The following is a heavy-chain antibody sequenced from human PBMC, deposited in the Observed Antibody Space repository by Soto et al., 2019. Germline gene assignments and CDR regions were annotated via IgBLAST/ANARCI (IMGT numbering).Heavy chain of an antibody. J-gene: IGHJ4*02. Sequence: EVQLVESGGGLVKPGGSLRLSCAASGFTFSSYSMNWVRQAPGKGLEWVSSISSSSSYIYYADSVKGRFTISRDNAKNSLYRQMNRLRDEDTAVYYCARDLTTGTRYFDYWGQGTLVTVSS. CDR1: GFTFSSYS. V-gene: IGHV3-21*01. CDR2: ISSSSSYI. CDR3: ARDLTTGTRYFDY. D-gene: IGHD6-13*01.